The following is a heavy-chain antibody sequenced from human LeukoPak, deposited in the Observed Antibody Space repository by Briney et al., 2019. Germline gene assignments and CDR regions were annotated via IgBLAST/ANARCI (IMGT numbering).Heavy chain of an antibody. CDR3: ARDLGYSSSFSNWFDP. J-gene: IGHJ5*02. D-gene: IGHD6-6*01. CDR2: INPSGGST. Sequence: GASVKVSCKASGYTFTSYYMHWVRQAPGQGLEWMGIINPSGGSTSYAQKFQGRVTMTRDMSTSTVYMELSSLRSDDTAVYYCARDLGYSSSFSNWFDPWGQGTLVTVSS. V-gene: IGHV1-46*01. CDR1: GYTFTSYY.